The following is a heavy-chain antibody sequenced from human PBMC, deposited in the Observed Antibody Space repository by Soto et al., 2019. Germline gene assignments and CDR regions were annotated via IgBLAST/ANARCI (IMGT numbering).Heavy chain of an antibody. CDR1: SGSISSSNW. CDR3: AVRTAYYDFWSGYYTPRAFDI. CDR2: IYHSGNT. Sequence: SETLSLTCAVSSGSISSSNWWSWVRQPPGKGLEWIGEIYHSGNTNYNPSLKSRVTISVDKSKNQFSLKLSSVTAADTAVYYCAVRTAYYDFWSGYYTPRAFDIWGQGTMVTVSS. V-gene: IGHV4-4*02. J-gene: IGHJ3*02. D-gene: IGHD3-3*01.